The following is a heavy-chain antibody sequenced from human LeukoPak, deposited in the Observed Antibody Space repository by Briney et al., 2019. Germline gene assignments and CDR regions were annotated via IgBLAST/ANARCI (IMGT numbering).Heavy chain of an antibody. CDR3: ATLDYYDSSAYYSDY. V-gene: IGHV1-24*01. Sequence: ASVKVSRKASGGTFSSYAISWVRQAPGQGLEWMGGFDPEHGETIYAQKFQGRVTMTEDTSTDTAYMELSSLRSEDTAVYYCATLDYYDSSAYYSDYWGQGTLVTVSS. J-gene: IGHJ4*02. CDR2: FDPEHGET. D-gene: IGHD3-22*01. CDR1: GGTFSSYA.